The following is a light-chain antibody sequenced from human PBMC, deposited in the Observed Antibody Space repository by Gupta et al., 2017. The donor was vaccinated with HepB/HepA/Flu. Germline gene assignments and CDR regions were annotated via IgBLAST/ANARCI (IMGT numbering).Light chain of an antibody. CDR2: DVS. CDR1: STDVGSYNR. V-gene: IGLV2-18*02. J-gene: IGLJ2*01. CDR3: SSYTSSSTFV. Sequence: QSALPQPPSGSGSPGQSVHISCTGPSTDVGSYNRVSWYQQPPGTAPKLMIDDVSNRPSGVPDRFSGSKSGTTASLTISGLQAEDEADYYCSSYTSSSTFVFGGGTKLTVL.